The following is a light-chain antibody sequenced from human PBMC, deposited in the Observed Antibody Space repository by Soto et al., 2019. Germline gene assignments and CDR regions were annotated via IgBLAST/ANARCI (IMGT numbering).Light chain of an antibody. CDR1: QSISTW. Sequence: DIQMTQSPSTLSASVGDRVTITCRASQSISTWLAWYQQKPGKAPKLLIYKASNLEGGVPSRFSDSGSGTEFTITINSLQPDDFATYYCQQYNTYPLSFGGGTTVEIK. CDR2: KAS. V-gene: IGKV1-5*03. CDR3: QQYNTYPLS. J-gene: IGKJ4*01.